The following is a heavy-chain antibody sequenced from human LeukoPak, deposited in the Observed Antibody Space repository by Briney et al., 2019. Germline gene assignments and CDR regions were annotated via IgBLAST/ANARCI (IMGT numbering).Heavy chain of an antibody. J-gene: IGHJ6*03. CDR2: IYYSGST. CDR1: GGSISSGGYY. V-gene: IGHV4-31*03. CDR3: ARDAPLLWFGELRGNYYYYYMDV. D-gene: IGHD3-10*01. Sequence: SETLSLTCTVSGGSISSGGYYWSWIRQHPGKGLEWIGYIYYSGSTYYNPSLKSRVTISVDTSKNQFSLKLSSVTAADTAVYYCARDAPLLWFGELRGNYYYYYMDVWGKGTTVTVS.